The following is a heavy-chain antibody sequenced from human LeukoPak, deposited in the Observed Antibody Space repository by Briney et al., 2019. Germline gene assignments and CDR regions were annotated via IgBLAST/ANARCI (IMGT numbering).Heavy chain of an antibody. CDR1: GYTFTSYD. J-gene: IGHJ4*02. D-gene: IGHD3-22*01. Sequence: ASVKVSCKASGYTFTSYDINWVRQATGQGVEWLGWMNPNSGNTGYAQKFQGRVTMTRDTSISTAYMELSRLRSDDTAVYYCADYYYDSSGYSGLVYWGQGTLVTVSS. V-gene: IGHV1-8*01. CDR3: ADYYYDSSGYSGLVY. CDR2: MNPNSGNT.